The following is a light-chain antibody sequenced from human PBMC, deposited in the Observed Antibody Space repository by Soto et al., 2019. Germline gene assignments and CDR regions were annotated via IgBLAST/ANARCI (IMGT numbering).Light chain of an antibody. CDR3: GTWDSSLSAGV. CDR2: DNN. Sequence: QSVLTQPPSVSAAPGQKVTISCSGSSPNIGSNYVSWYQQLPGTAPKLLICDNNKRPSGIPDRFSGSKSGTSATLGITGLQTGDEADYYCGTWDSSLSAGVFGGGTKLTVL. V-gene: IGLV1-51*01. J-gene: IGLJ3*02. CDR1: SPNIGSNY.